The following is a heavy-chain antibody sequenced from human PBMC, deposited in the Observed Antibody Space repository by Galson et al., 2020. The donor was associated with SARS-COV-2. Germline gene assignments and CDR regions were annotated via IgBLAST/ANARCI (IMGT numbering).Heavy chain of an antibody. D-gene: IGHD3-9*01. V-gene: IGHV4-30-4*08. CDR1: GGSINNDDYY. CDR3: ARAGADILTAYNWFDP. Sequence: SETLSLTCTVSGGSINNDDYYWIWIRQPTGKGLEWIGYTSYTGSAYYNPSLKGRFTISVDTSKNQFSLRVRSVTAADTAVYYCARAGADILTAYNWFDPWGQGTLVTVSS. J-gene: IGHJ5*02. CDR2: TSYTGSA.